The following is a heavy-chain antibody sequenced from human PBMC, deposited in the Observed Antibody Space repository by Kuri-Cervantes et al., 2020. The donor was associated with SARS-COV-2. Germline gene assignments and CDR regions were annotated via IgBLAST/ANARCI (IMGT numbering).Heavy chain of an antibody. Sequence: ESLKISCAVYGGSFSGYYWSWIRQPPGKGPEWIGEINHSGSTNYNPSLKSRVTVSVDTSKNQFSLKLSSVTAADTAVYYCARGARYYYGSGSYYTNWFDPWGQGTLVTVSS. CDR2: INHSGST. V-gene: IGHV4-34*01. CDR1: GGSFSGYY. D-gene: IGHD3-10*01. CDR3: ARGARYYYGSGSYYTNWFDP. J-gene: IGHJ5*02.